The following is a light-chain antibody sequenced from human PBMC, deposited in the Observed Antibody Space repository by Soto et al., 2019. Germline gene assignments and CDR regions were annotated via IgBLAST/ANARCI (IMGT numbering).Light chain of an antibody. CDR1: QSVSSTY. CDR3: QQYGRSPWT. J-gene: IGKJ1*01. Sequence: EIVLTQSPGTLSLSPGERATLSCRASQSVSSTYLAWYQQKPGQAPRLLIYSVSSRATGIPDRFSASGSGADFTLTISRLEPEVFAVYYCQQYGRSPWTFGQGTKVEIK. CDR2: SVS. V-gene: IGKV3-20*01.